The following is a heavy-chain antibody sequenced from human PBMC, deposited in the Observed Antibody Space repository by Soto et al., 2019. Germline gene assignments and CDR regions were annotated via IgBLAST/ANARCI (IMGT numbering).Heavy chain of an antibody. CDR3: ARGRYCLTGRCFPNWFDS. D-gene: IGHD2-15*01. CDR1: GDSISTVDYF. CDR2: IYKSATT. J-gene: IGHJ5*01. V-gene: IGHV4-30-4*01. Sequence: PSETLSLTCSVSGDSISTVDYFWAWVRQPPGQALEYIGYIYKSATTYYNPSFESRVSISLDTSKSQFSLNVTSLTPADTAVYFCARGRYCLTGRCFPNWFDSWGQGTLVTVSS.